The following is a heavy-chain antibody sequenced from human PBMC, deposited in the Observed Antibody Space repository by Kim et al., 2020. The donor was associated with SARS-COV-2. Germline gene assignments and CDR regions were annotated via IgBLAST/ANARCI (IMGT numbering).Heavy chain of an antibody. CDR2: IIPILGIA. CDR3: ASYCSGGSCYSDAFDI. J-gene: IGHJ3*02. D-gene: IGHD2-15*01. CDR1: GGTFSSYA. Sequence: SVKVSCKASGGTFSSYAISWVRQAPGQGLEWMGRIIPILGIANYAQKFQGRVTITADKSTSTAYMELSSLRSEDTAVYYCASYCSGGSCYSDAFDIWGQGTMVTVSS. V-gene: IGHV1-69*04.